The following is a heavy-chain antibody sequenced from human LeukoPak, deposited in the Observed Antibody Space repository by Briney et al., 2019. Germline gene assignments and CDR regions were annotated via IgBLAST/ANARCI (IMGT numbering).Heavy chain of an antibody. CDR2: ISYVGSTE. D-gene: IGHD2-2*03. Sequence: TGGPLRLSCAASGISFSRYAMHWVRQAPGKGLEWVAVISYVGSTEYYADSVKGRFTISRDNSKNTLYVQMNSLRVDDTAVYYCVRDGYCGSASCRGWFDPWGQGTLVTVSS. CDR1: GISFSRYA. J-gene: IGHJ5*02. V-gene: IGHV3-30*04. CDR3: VRDGYCGSASCRGWFDP.